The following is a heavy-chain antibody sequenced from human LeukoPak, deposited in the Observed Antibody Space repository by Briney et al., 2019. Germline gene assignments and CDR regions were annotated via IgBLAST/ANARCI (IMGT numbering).Heavy chain of an antibody. Sequence: SETLSLTCTVYGGSFSAYHWSWIRQPPGKGLEWIGEIDHSGSTNYNPSLKSRLTISVDTSKNQFSLKLSSVTAADTAVYYCARDIYGAAGTFDYWGQGTLVTVSS. CDR3: ARDIYGAAGTFDY. CDR2: IDHSGST. J-gene: IGHJ4*02. D-gene: IGHD6-13*01. CDR1: GGSFSAYH. V-gene: IGHV4-34*01.